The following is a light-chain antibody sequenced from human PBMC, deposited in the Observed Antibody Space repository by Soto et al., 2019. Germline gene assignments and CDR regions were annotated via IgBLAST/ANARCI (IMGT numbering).Light chain of an antibody. Sequence: EIVVTQSPDTLSVSPGEGATLSCRATQNIIRNLAWYRQKPGQAPSLLIYGASTRATGIPARFSGSGSATDFTLTNSSLQSEDSAAYYCQHYHNWPYTFGQGTKLEIK. CDR2: GAS. J-gene: IGKJ2*01. CDR3: QHYHNWPYT. V-gene: IGKV3-15*01. CDR1: QNIIRN.